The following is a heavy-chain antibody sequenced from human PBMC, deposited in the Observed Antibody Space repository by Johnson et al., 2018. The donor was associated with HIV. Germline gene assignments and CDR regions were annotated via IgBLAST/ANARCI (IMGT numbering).Heavy chain of an antibody. Sequence: VQLVESGGGVVQPGGSLRLSCAASGFTFSSYTMHWVRQAPGKGLEWVAVISYDGTKKYYADSVTGRFTISRDNAKTPLYLQMNSLRAEDTAVYYCARGDGYRRAFDIWGQGTMVTVSS. D-gene: IGHD1-1*01. CDR3: ARGDGYRRAFDI. J-gene: IGHJ3*02. CDR1: GFTFSSYT. CDR2: ISYDGTKK. V-gene: IGHV3-30-3*01.